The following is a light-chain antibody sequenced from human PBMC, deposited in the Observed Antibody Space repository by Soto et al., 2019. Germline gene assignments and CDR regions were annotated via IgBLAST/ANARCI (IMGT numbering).Light chain of an antibody. Sequence: DIQMTQSPSSLSASVGDRVTITCRASQSLNSYLNWYQQKPGKAPKLLIYAASSLQSGVPSRFSGSGSGTDFTLTISSLQPEDFATYYCQQSYSSPRTFGQGTKLEIK. CDR2: AAS. CDR3: QQSYSSPRT. CDR1: QSLNSY. J-gene: IGKJ2*01. V-gene: IGKV1-39*01.